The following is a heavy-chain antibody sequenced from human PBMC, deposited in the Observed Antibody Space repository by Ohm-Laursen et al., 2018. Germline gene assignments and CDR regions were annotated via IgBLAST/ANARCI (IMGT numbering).Heavy chain of an antibody. Sequence: GSLRLSCAASGFTFSSYSMNWVRQAPGKGLEWVSSISSSSSYIYYADSVKGRFTISRDNAKNSLYLQMNSLRAEDTAVYYCARGFNPYGDYNGMDVWGQGTTVTVSS. V-gene: IGHV3-21*01. CDR2: ISSSSSYI. J-gene: IGHJ6*02. D-gene: IGHD4-17*01. CDR1: GFTFSSYS. CDR3: ARGFNPYGDYNGMDV.